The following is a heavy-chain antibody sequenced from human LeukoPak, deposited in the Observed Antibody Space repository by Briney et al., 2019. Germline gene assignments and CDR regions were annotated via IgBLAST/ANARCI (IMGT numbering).Heavy chain of an antibody. V-gene: IGHV4-59*01. Sequence: SETLYLTCTVSGGSISSYYWSRIRQPPGKGLEWIGYIYYSGSTNYNPSLKSRVTISVDTSKNQFSLKLSSVTAADTAVYYCARDTGSYSWFDLWGQGTLVTVSS. CDR3: ARDTGSYSWFDL. J-gene: IGHJ5*02. CDR1: GGSISSYY. CDR2: IYYSGST. D-gene: IGHD1-26*01.